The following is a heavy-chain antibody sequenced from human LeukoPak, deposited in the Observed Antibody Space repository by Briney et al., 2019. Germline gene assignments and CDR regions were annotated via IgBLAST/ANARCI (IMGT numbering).Heavy chain of an antibody. CDR1: GGSISSHY. D-gene: IGHD6-19*01. Sequence: SETLSLTCTVSGGSISSHYWSWIRQPPGKGLEWIGYIYYSGSTNYNPTLKSRVTISVDTSKNQFSLKLSSVTAADTAVYYCARTGYSSGWNYGMDVWGQGTTVTVSS. J-gene: IGHJ6*02. CDR3: ARTGYSSGWNYGMDV. CDR2: IYYSGST. V-gene: IGHV4-59*11.